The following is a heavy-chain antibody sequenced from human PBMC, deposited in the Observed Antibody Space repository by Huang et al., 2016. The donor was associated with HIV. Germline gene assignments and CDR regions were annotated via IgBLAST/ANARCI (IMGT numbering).Heavy chain of an antibody. CDR3: ATWPPGSQMRAFDI. Sequence: QVQLQESGPGLVKPSQTLSLTCTVSGASISSGSYYWTWIRQPAGKGLEWIGHIYTSGSTNNNPSLKSRVTISIDTSKNHCSLRLNSVTAADTAVYYCATWPPGSQMRAFDIWGPGTMITVSS. V-gene: IGHV4-61*09. J-gene: IGHJ3*02. CDR2: IYTSGST. CDR1: GASISSGSYY. D-gene: IGHD2-15*01.